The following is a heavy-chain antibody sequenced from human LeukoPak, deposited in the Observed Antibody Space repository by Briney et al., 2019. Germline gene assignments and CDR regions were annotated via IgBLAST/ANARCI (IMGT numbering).Heavy chain of an antibody. CDR1: GFTFSSYW. Sequence: GGSLRLSCAASGFTFSSYWMSWVRQAPGKGLEWVANIKQDGSEKYYVDSVKGRFTISRDNAKNSLYLQMNSLRAEDTAVYYCARDDGYCSSTSCYYYYGMDVWGQGTTVTVSS. CDR2: IKQDGSEK. D-gene: IGHD2-2*03. CDR3: ARDDGYCSSTSCYYYYGMDV. V-gene: IGHV3-7*03. J-gene: IGHJ6*02.